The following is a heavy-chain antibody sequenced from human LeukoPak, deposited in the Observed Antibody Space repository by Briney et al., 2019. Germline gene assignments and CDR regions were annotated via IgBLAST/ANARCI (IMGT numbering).Heavy chain of an antibody. CDR1: GFTFSSYS. CDR3: AKKGYYDGSGYYMYYFDH. D-gene: IGHD3-22*01. J-gene: IGHJ4*02. V-gene: IGHV3-23*01. CDR2: ISGSGGTA. Sequence: LPGGSLRLSCAASGFTFSSYSMNWVRQAPGKGLEWVSAISGSGGTAYYADSVKGRFTISRDNSKNTLYLQMNSLRAEDTAVYYCAKKGYYDGSGYYMYYFDHWGQGTLVTVSS.